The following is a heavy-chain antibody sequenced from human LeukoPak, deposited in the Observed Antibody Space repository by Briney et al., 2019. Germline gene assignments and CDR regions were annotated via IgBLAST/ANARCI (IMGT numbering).Heavy chain of an antibody. CDR3: ASELTETRYCSSTSCPTSMDV. CDR1: GYTFTGYY. J-gene: IGHJ6*03. D-gene: IGHD2-2*01. CDR2: INPNSGVT. V-gene: IGHV1-2*02. Sequence: ASVKVSCKASGYTFTGYYMHWVRPAPGQGLEWMGWINPNSGVTKYAQKFQGRVTMTRDTSISTAYMELSRLRSDDTAVYYCASELTETRYCSSTSCPTSMDVWGKGTTVTVSS.